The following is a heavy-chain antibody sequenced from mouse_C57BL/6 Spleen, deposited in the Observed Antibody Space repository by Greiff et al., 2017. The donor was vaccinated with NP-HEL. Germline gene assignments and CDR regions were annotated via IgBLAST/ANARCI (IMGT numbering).Heavy chain of an antibody. CDR3: ARHGGYYYGSKDY. J-gene: IGHJ2*01. D-gene: IGHD1-1*01. CDR2: ISSGGSYT. Sequence: EVQLVESGGDLVKPGGSLKLSCAASGFTFSSYGMSWVRQTPDKRLEWVATISSGGSYTYYPDSVKGRFTISRDNAKNTLYLQMSSLKSEDTAMYYCARHGGYYYGSKDYWGQGTTLTVSS. CDR1: GFTFSSYG. V-gene: IGHV5-6*01.